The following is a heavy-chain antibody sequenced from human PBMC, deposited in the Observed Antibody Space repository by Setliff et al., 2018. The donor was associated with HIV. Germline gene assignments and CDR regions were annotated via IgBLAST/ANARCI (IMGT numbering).Heavy chain of an antibody. Sequence: GGSLRLSCAASGFTFSSYSMHWVRQAPGKGLEWVALTGYDGRDKYYTDSLKGRFTISRDNSNNTLYLQMNSLTTEDTAVYFCAKERRGWYPDSWGQGTLVTVSS. D-gene: IGHD6-19*01. V-gene: IGHV3-30*02. CDR1: GFTFSSYS. CDR3: AKERRGWYPDS. J-gene: IGHJ4*02. CDR2: TGYDGRDK.